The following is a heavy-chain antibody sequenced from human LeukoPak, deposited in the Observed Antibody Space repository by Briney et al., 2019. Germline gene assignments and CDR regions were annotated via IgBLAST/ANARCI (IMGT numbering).Heavy chain of an antibody. CDR2: IIPIFGTA. D-gene: IGHD6-6*01. V-gene: IGHV1-69*13. CDR3: AGREYSSSYYYYYYYMDV. CDR1: GGTFISYA. J-gene: IGHJ6*03. Sequence: SVKVSCKASGGTFISYAISWVRQAPGQGLEWMGGIIPIFGTANYAQKFQGRVTITADESTSTAYMELSSLRSEDTAVYYCAGREYSSSYYYYYYYMDVWGKGATVTVSS.